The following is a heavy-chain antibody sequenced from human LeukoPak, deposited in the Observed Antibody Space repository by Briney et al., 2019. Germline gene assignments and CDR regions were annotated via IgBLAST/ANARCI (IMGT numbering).Heavy chain of an antibody. Sequence: GASVKVSCKASGYTFTSYYMHWVRQAPGQGLEWIGIINPSGGSTSYAQKFQGRVTMTRDTSTSTVYMELSSLRSEDTAVYYCAEEEGPGSGYSYWGQGTLVTVSS. J-gene: IGHJ4*02. CDR3: AEEEGPGSGYSY. CDR1: GYTFTSYY. CDR2: INPSGGST. D-gene: IGHD3-22*01. V-gene: IGHV1-46*01.